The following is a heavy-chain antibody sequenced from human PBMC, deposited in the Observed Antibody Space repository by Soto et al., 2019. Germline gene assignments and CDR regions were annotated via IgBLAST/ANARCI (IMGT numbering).Heavy chain of an antibody. CDR1: GDSVSSNSAA. D-gene: IGHD5-12*01. Sequence: TCAISGDSVSSNSAAWNWIRQSPSRGLEWLGRTYYRSKWYNDYAVSVKSRITINPDTSKNQFSLKLSSVTAADTAVYYCARSQMATTGPYFDYWGQGTLVTVSS. CDR3: ARSQMATTGPYFDY. J-gene: IGHJ4*02. V-gene: IGHV6-1*01. CDR2: TYYRSKWYN.